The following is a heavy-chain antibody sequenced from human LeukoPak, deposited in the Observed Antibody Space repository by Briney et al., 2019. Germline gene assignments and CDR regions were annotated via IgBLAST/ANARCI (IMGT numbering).Heavy chain of an antibody. CDR1: GGSISSYY. CDR2: IYHSGST. Sequence: SETLSLTCTVSGGSISSYYWSWIRQPPGKGLEWIGYIYHSGSTNYNPSLKSRVTISVDTSKNQFSLKLSSVTAADTAVYYCARHHVGRVVGAKGDDYWGQGTLVTVSS. V-gene: IGHV4-59*08. CDR3: ARHHVGRVVGAKGDDY. D-gene: IGHD1-26*01. J-gene: IGHJ4*02.